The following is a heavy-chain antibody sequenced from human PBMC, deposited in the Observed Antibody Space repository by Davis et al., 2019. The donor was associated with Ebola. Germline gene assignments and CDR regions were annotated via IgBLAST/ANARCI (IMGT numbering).Heavy chain of an antibody. J-gene: IGHJ4*02. V-gene: IGHV4-30-4*01. CDR2: IYYSGST. CDR3: ARVRRGGLWLRGYFDY. Sequence: SWVRQPPGKGLEWIGYIYYSGSTYYNPSLKSRVTISVDTSKNQFSLKLSSVNAADTAVYYCARVRRGGLWLRGYFDYWGQGTLVTVSS. D-gene: IGHD5-18*01.